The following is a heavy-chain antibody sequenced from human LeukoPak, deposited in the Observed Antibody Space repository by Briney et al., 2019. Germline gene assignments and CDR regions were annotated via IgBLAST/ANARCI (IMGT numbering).Heavy chain of an antibody. CDR1: GYSFTSYW. V-gene: IGHV5-10-1*01. Sequence: GESLKISCKGSGYSFTSYWIIWVRQMPGQGLEWMGRIDPSDSYTDYSPSFQGHVTISADKSISTAYLQWSSLKASDTAIYYCARRPDGDYWGQGTLVTVSS. CDR2: IDPSDSYT. J-gene: IGHJ4*02. CDR3: ARRPDGDY. D-gene: IGHD3-10*01.